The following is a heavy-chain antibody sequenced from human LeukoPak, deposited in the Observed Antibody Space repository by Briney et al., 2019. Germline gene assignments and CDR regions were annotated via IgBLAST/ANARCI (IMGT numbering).Heavy chain of an antibody. J-gene: IGHJ3*02. CDR2: IYRSGST. V-gene: IGHV4-38-2*02. CDR1: GYSISSGYY. Sequence: SETLSLTCTVSGYSISSGYYWGWIRQSPGKGLEWISTIYRSGSTYYNPSLKSRVTISIDTSKNQFSLKLNSVTAADTAVYYCARVGELMVYAPHGPDDAFDIWGQGTMVTVSS. CDR3: ARVGELMVYAPHGPDDAFDI. D-gene: IGHD2-8*01.